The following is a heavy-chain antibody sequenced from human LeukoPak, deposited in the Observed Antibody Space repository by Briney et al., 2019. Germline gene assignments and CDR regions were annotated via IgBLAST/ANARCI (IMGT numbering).Heavy chain of an antibody. D-gene: IGHD5-18*01. CDR3: AREGYSYGSNY. Sequence: SSETLSLTCTVSGYSISSGYYWGWIRQPPGKGLEWIGSIYHSGSTCYNPSLKSRVTISVDTSKNQFSLKLSSVTAADTAVYYCAREGYSYGSNYWGQGTLVTVSS. V-gene: IGHV4-38-2*02. CDR1: GYSISSGYY. CDR2: IYHSGST. J-gene: IGHJ4*02.